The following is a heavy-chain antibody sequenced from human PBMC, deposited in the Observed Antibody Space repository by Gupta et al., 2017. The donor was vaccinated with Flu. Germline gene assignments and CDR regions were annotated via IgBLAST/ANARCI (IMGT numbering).Heavy chain of an antibody. V-gene: IGHV1-69*01. J-gene: IGHJ6*02. CDR1: GGTFSSYA. D-gene: IGHD6-13*01. CDR2: IIPIFGTA. Sequence: QVQLVQSGAEVKKPGSSVKVSCKASGGTFSSYAISWVRQAPGHGLEWMGGIIPIFGTANYAQKFQGRVTITADESTSTAYMELSSLRSEDTAVYYCASCDNGAAAGTGDYYYYGMDVWGQGTTVTVSS. CDR3: ASCDNGAAAGTGDYYYYGMDV.